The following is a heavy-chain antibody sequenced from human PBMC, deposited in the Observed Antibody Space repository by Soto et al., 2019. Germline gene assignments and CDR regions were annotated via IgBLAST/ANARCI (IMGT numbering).Heavy chain of an antibody. J-gene: IGHJ4*02. CDR2: ISGSGGST. Sequence: EVQLLESGGGLVQPGGSLRLSCAASGFTFSSYAMSWVRQAPGKGLEWVSAISGSGGSTYYPDSVKGRFTISRDNSKNTLYLQMNSLRAEDTAVYYCAKSGDGLYSSGSYRFSLVYWGQGAMVTVSS. D-gene: IGHD6-19*01. CDR3: AKSGDGLYSSGSYRFSLVY. V-gene: IGHV3-23*01. CDR1: GFTFSSYA.